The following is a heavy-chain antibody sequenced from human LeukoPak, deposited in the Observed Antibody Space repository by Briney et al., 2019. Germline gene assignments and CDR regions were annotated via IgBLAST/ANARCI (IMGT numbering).Heavy chain of an antibody. CDR1: GGSFSGYH. Sequence: SETLSLNCVVYGGSFSGYHWSWIRHPPGKGLEWIGYIYYSGSTNYNPSLKSRVTISVDTSKNQFSLKLSSVTAADTAVYYCARFSSGWYYFDYWGQGTLVTVSS. CDR2: IYYSGST. D-gene: IGHD6-19*01. J-gene: IGHJ4*02. V-gene: IGHV4-59*01. CDR3: ARFSSGWYYFDY.